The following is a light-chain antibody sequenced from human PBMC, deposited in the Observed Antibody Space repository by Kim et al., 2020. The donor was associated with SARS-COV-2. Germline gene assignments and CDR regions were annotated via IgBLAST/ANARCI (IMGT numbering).Light chain of an antibody. CDR1: ILRTYF. CDR2: GKN. CDR3: ASQDSSGDHLL. Sequence: SSELTQDPAVSVALGQTVRITCQGDILRTYFPSWYQQKPRQAPVLVIYGKNTRPSGIPDRFSGSFSGNTASLTITGTQAEDEADYYCASQDSSGDHLLFGGGTQLTVL. V-gene: IGLV3-19*01. J-gene: IGLJ3*02.